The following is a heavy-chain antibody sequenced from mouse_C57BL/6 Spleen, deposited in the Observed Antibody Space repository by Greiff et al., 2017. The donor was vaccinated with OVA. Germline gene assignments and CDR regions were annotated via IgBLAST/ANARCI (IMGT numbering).Heavy chain of an antibody. V-gene: IGHV1-64*01. CDR2: IHPNSGST. D-gene: IGHD1-1*01. Sequence: QVQLQQPGAELVKPGASVKLSCKASGYTFTSYWMHWVKQRPGQGLEWIGMIHPNSGSTNYNEKFKSKATLTVDQSSSTAYMQLSCRTSEDSAVYYCARGEVTVVAYYYAMAYWGQGTSVTVSS. CDR1: GYTFTSYW. J-gene: IGHJ4*01. CDR3: ARGEVTVVAYYYAMAY.